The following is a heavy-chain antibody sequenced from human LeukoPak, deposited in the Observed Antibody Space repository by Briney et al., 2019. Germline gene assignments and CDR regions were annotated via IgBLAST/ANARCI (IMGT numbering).Heavy chain of an antibody. D-gene: IGHD3-3*01. V-gene: IGHV1-18*01. J-gene: IGHJ5*02. CDR3: ARDKSITIFLNWFDP. Sequence: ASVKVSCKASGYTFTSYGISWVRQAPGQGLEWMGWISAYNGNTNYAKKLQGRVTMTTDTSTSTAYMELRSLRSDDTAMYYCARDKSITIFLNWFDPWGQGTLVTVSS. CDR2: ISAYNGNT. CDR1: GYTFTSYG.